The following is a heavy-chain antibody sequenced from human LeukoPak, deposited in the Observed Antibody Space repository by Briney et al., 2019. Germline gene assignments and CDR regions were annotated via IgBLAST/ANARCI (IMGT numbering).Heavy chain of an antibody. CDR2: IYYSGST. Sequence: SETLSLTCTVSGGSISSSSYYWGWIRQPPGKGLEWIGSIYYSGSTYYNPSLKSRVTISVDTSKNQFSLKLSSVTAADTAVYYCARHRGYYYYYMDVWGKGTTVTISS. J-gene: IGHJ6*03. CDR3: ARHRGYYYYYMDV. V-gene: IGHV4-39*01. CDR1: GGSISSSSYY.